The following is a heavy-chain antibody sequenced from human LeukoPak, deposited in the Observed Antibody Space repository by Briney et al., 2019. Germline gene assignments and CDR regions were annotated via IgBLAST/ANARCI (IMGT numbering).Heavy chain of an antibody. CDR1: GFTFSSYW. J-gene: IGHJ4*02. Sequence: PGGSLRLSCAASGFTFSSYWMHWVRQAPGKGLEYVSAISSNGGSTYCANSVKGRFTISRDNSKNTLYLQMGSLRAEDMAVYYCARGGVLLWFGELFYDYWGQGTLVTVSS. V-gene: IGHV3-64*01. CDR3: ARGGVLLWFGELFYDY. CDR2: ISSNGGST. D-gene: IGHD3-10*01.